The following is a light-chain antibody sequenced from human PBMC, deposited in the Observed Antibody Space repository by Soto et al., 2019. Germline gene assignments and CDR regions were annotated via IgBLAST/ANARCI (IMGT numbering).Light chain of an antibody. J-gene: IGLJ3*02. Sequence: QSALTQPASVSGSPGQSITISCTGTSSDVGGYNYVSWYQQHPGKAPKLMIYEVSYRPSGVSYRFLGSQSGNTASLTISGLQGEDEADFFCSLYTSSSTWVFGGGTKLTVL. CDR3: SLYTSSSTWV. CDR1: SSDVGGYNY. V-gene: IGLV2-14*01. CDR2: EVS.